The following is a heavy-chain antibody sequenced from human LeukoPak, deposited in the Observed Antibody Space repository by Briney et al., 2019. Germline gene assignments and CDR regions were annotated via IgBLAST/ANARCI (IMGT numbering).Heavy chain of an antibody. J-gene: IGHJ4*02. CDR1: GYSISSGYY. CDR3: ARDFGLSPPPTYYFDY. D-gene: IGHD3-3*01. Sequence: SETLSLTCTVSGYSISSGYYWGWIRQPPGKGLEWIGSIYHSGSTYYNPSLKSRVTISVDTSKNQFSLKLSSVTAADTAVYYCARDFGLSPPPTYYFDYWGQGTLVTVSS. CDR2: IYHSGST. V-gene: IGHV4-38-2*02.